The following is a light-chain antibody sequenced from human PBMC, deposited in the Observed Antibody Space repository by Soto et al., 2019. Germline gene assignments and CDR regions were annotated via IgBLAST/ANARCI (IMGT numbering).Light chain of an antibody. J-gene: IGKJ5*01. CDR3: KQFNSYPIT. V-gene: IGKV1-13*02. CDR1: QGISSA. Sequence: AIQLTQSPSSLSASVGDRVTITCRASQGISSALAWYQQKPGKAPKLLLYDASSLESGVPSRFSGSGSGTDFTLNISSLQPEDCATYYCKQFNSYPITFGHGILLEIK. CDR2: DAS.